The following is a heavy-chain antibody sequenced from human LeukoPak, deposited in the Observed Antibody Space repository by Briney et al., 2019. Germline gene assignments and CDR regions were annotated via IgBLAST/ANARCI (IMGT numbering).Heavy chain of an antibody. CDR1: GFTFSTYW. J-gene: IGHJ6*02. D-gene: IGHD4-17*01. Sequence: GGSLRLSCVASGFTFSTYWMYWVRQAPGKGLVWVSCINTDGSTTRYTDSAKGRFTISRDNAKNTLYLQMNSLRAEDTAVYYCVREDYGDYRPDVWGQGTSVTVSS. CDR3: VREDYGDYRPDV. V-gene: IGHV3-74*01. CDR2: INTDGSTT.